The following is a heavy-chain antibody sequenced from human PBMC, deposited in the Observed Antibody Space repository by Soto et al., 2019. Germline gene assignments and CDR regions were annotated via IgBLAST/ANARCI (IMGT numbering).Heavy chain of an antibody. D-gene: IGHD6-13*01. V-gene: IGHV3-74*01. CDR1: GFTFSSYW. CDR2: INSDGSST. Sequence: GGSLRLSCAASGFTFSSYWMHWVRQAPGKGLVWVSRINSDGSSTSYADSVKGRFTISRDNAKNTLYLQMNSLRAEDTAVYYCATNPSYSSSWYVHHYYYMDVWGKGTTVTVSS. J-gene: IGHJ6*03. CDR3: ATNPSYSSSWYVHHYYYMDV.